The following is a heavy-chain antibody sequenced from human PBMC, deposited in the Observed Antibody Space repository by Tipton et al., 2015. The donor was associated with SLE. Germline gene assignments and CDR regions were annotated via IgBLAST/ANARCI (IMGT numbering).Heavy chain of an antibody. CDR1: GFTFSSYW. Sequence: SLRLSCEASGFTFSSYWMTWVRQAPGKGLEWVANIKLDGSEKYYVDSVKGRFTISRDNAKNSLYLQMNSLSAEDTAVYYCARGPALDSTGYYMDVWGEGTTVTVSS. D-gene: IGHD2-8*02. V-gene: IGHV3-7*01. J-gene: IGHJ6*03. CDR2: IKLDGSEK. CDR3: ARGPALDSTGYYMDV.